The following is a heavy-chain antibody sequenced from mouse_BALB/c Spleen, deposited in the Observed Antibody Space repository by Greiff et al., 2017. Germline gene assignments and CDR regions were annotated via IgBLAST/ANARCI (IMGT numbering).Heavy chain of an antibody. CDR2: IYPGNVNT. J-gene: IGHJ3*01. D-gene: IGHD2-1*01. Sequence: VQLQQSGPELVKPGASVRISCKASGYTFTSYYIHWVKQRPGQGLEWIGWIYPGNVNTKYNEKFKGKATLTADKSSSTAYMQLSSLTSEDSAVYFCARGGLLDDEAWFAYWGQGTLVTVSA. CDR3: ARGGLLDDEAWFAY. CDR1: GYTFTSYY. V-gene: IGHV1S56*01.